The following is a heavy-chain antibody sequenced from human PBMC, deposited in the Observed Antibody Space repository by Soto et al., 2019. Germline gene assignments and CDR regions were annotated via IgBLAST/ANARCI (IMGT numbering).Heavy chain of an antibody. V-gene: IGHV3-30*18. D-gene: IGHD3-3*01. CDR1: GFTFSSYG. CDR3: AKVVLRFLEWLMDV. Sequence: GGSLRLSCAASGFTFSSYGMHWVRQAPGKGLEWVAVISYDGSNKYYADSVKGRFTISRDNSKNTLYLQMNSLRAEDTAVYYCAKVVLRFLEWLMDVWGQGTTVTVS. J-gene: IGHJ6*02. CDR2: ISYDGSNK.